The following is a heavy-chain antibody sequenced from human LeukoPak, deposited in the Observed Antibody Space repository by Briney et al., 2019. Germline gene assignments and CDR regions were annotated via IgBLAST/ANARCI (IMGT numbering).Heavy chain of an antibody. CDR1: GGSISSYY. J-gene: IGHJ4*02. Sequence: SETLFLTCTVSGGSISSYYWSWIRQPPGKGLEWIGYIYYSGSTNYNPSLKSRVTISVDTSKNQFSLKLSSVTAADTAVYYCARNVGEGYCSSTSCYYFDYWGQGTLVTVSS. CDR3: ARNVGEGYCSSTSCYYFDY. V-gene: IGHV4-59*01. D-gene: IGHD2-2*01. CDR2: IYYSGST.